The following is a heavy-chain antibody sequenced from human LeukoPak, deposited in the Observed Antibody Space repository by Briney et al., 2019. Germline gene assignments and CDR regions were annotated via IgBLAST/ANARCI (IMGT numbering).Heavy chain of an antibody. CDR2: IYTSGST. Sequence: KPSETLSLTCTVSGGSISSYYWSWIRQPAGKGLEWIGRIYTSGSTNYSPSLKSRVTMSVDTSKNQFSLKLSSVTAADTAVYYCARDGRIAAAGKLDYWGQGTLVTVSS. CDR3: ARDGRIAAAGKLDY. D-gene: IGHD6-13*01. CDR1: GGSISSYY. V-gene: IGHV4-4*07. J-gene: IGHJ4*02.